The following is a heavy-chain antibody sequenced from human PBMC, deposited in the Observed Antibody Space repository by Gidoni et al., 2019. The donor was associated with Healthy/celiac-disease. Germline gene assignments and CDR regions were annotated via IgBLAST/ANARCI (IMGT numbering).Heavy chain of an antibody. CDR1: GGSFSGYY. CDR2: INHSGST. J-gene: IGHJ4*02. D-gene: IGHD3-22*01. Sequence: QVQLQQWGAGLLKPPETLSLTCAVYGGSFSGYYWRWIRQPPGKGLEWIGEINHSGSTNYNPSLKSRVTISVDTSKNQFSLKLSSVTAADTAVYYCARGPRYYDSTALGGYFDYWGQGTLVTVSS. CDR3: ARGPRYYDSTALGGYFDY. V-gene: IGHV4-34*01.